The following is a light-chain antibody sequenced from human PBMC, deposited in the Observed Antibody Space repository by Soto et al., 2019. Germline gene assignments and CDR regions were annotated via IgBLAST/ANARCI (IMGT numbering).Light chain of an antibody. CDR2: AAS. J-gene: IGKJ1*01. V-gene: IGKV1-6*01. Sequence: AIQMTQSPSSLSASVGDRVTITRRASQDIRNELGWYQQKPGKAPKLLISAASSLQSGVPSRFSGSGSGTHFTFTISSLQPEDFATYYCLQDYTYLPTFGQGTKVEIK. CDR1: QDIRNE. CDR3: LQDYTYLPT.